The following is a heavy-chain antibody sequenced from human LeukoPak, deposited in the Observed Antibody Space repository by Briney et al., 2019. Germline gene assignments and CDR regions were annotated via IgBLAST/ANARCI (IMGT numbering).Heavy chain of an antibody. D-gene: IGHD3-22*01. J-gene: IGHJ4*02. CDR1: GGSFSGYY. Sequence: PSETLSLTCAVYGGSFSGYYWSWIRQPPGKGLEWIGEINHSGSTNYNPSLKSRVTISVDTSKNQFSLKLSSVTAADTAVYYCARLHSSGYYRLTVFDYWGQGTLVTVSS. CDR3: ARLHSSGYYRLTVFDY. V-gene: IGHV4-34*01. CDR2: INHSGST.